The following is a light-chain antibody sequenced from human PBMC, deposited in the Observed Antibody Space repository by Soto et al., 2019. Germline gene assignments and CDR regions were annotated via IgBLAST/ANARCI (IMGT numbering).Light chain of an antibody. CDR3: QQYKSYPIT. J-gene: IGKJ5*01. Sequence: DIQMTQSPSSLSASVGDRVTITCRASQDINIXXXWYQQKPEKAPKSLIYAASSVQXGVPSRFXXXXXXXXXXLXISSLQPEDFATYYCQQYKSYPITFGQGTRLEIK. V-gene: IGKV1D-16*01. CDR1: QDINIX. CDR2: AAS.